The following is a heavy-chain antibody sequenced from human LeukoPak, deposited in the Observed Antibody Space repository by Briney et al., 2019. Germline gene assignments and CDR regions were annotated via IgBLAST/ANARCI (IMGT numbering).Heavy chain of an antibody. CDR1: GFTFGDYA. CDR3: TRDPHRYGDPIDY. Sequence: PGGSLRLSCTASGFTFGDYAMSWIRQAPGKGLEWVGFIRSKAYGGTTEYAASVKGRFTISKDDSKSIAYLQMNSLKTEDTAVCYCTRDPHRYGDPIDYWGQGTLVTVSS. D-gene: IGHD4-17*01. V-gene: IGHV3-49*03. J-gene: IGHJ4*02. CDR2: IRSKAYGGTT.